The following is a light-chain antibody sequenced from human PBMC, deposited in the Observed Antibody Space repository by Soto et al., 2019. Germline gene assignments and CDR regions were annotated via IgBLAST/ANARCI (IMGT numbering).Light chain of an antibody. V-gene: IGKV3-11*01. CDR1: QSVRGL. J-gene: IGKJ5*01. Sequence: EVVLTQSPVTLSLSPGERATLSCRASQSVRGLLAWYQQKPGQAPRLLIYDAYNRATGIPPRFSGSGSGTDFTLTISRLEPEDSAVYYCQQRHMWPITFGQGTRLEIK. CDR3: QQRHMWPIT. CDR2: DAY.